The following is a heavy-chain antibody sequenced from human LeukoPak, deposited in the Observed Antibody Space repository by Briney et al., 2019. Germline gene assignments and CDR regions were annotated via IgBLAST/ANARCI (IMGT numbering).Heavy chain of an antibody. D-gene: IGHD6-19*01. J-gene: IGHJ4*02. CDR2: ISGSGGST. Sequence: GGSLRLSCAASGFTFSSYAVSWVRQAPGKGLEWVSAISGSGGSTYYADSVKGRFTISRDNSKNTLYLQMNSLRAEDTAVYYCAKVYIQSSGAKYYFDYWGQGTLVTVSS. CDR1: GFTFSSYA. V-gene: IGHV3-23*01. CDR3: AKVYIQSSGAKYYFDY.